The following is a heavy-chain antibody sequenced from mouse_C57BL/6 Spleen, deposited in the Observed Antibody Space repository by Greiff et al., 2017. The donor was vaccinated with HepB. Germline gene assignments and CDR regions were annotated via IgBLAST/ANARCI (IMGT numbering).Heavy chain of an antibody. D-gene: IGHD2-5*01. J-gene: IGHJ3*01. CDR1: GFTFSSYA. CDR2: ISSGGDYI. CDR3: TRDYYSNYWFAY. V-gene: IGHV5-9-1*02. Sequence: EVQLQESGEGLVKPGGSLKLSCAASGFTFSSYAMSWVRQTPEKRLEWVAYISSGGDYIYYADTVKGRFTISRDNARNTLYLQMSSLKSEDTAMYYCTRDYYSNYWFAYWGQGTLVTVSA.